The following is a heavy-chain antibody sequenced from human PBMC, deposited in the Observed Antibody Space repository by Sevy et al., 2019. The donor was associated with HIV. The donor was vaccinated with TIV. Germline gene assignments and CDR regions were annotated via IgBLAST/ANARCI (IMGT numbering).Heavy chain of an antibody. J-gene: IGHJ4*02. CDR3: SRGDFDLWNGHVADLYYFDQ. CDR1: GYPFNSLY. V-gene: IGHV1-46*02. CDR2: IDPSVGRS. D-gene: IGHD3-3*01. Sequence: ASVKVSCKASGYPFNSLYMHWIRQAPGQGLGWMEIIDPSVGRSIIAQKFQDRVTMSRDTSTSTIYMALRSLRSDDTAVYDCSRGDFDLWNGHVADLYYFDQWGQGMPVTVSS.